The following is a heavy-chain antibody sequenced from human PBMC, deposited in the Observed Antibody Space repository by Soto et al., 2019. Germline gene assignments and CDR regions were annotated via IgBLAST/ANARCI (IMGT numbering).Heavy chain of an antibody. Sequence: QVQLVQSGAEVKKPGSSVKVSCKASGGTFSSYTISWVRQAPGQGLEWMGRIIPILGIANYAQKFQGRVTITADKSTSTAYMELSSLRSEDTAVYYCAREGGIVVTPFEYWGQGTLVTVSS. J-gene: IGHJ4*02. CDR1: GGTFSSYT. D-gene: IGHD2-15*01. V-gene: IGHV1-69*08. CDR3: AREGGIVVTPFEY. CDR2: IIPILGIA.